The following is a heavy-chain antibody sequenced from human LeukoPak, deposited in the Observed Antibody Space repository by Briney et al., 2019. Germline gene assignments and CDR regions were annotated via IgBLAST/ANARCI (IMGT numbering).Heavy chain of an antibody. D-gene: IGHD6-6*01. Sequence: GGSLRLSCAASGFTFSDHYMDWVRHAPGKGLEWVGRTRNKANSYTTEYAASVKGRFTISRDDSKNSLYLQMNSLKTEDTAVYYCAAIAARPGVDYWGQGTLVTVSS. CDR3: AAIAARPGVDY. J-gene: IGHJ4*02. CDR1: GFTFSDHY. V-gene: IGHV3-72*01. CDR2: TRNKANSYTT.